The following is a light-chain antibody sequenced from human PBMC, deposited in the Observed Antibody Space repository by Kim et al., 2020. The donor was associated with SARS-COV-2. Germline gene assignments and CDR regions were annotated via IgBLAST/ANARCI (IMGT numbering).Light chain of an antibody. J-gene: IGKJ4*01. CDR3: HHRSDWPLT. V-gene: IGKV3-11*01. CDR1: QSVSTY. Sequence: EIVLTQSPATLSLSPVERATLSCRAIQSVSTYLACYQQDPGQAPSLLIYDASNRATGVPARFSGSGSGTDFTLTISSLEPEDFAVYYCHHRSDWPLTFGGGTKVDIK. CDR2: DAS.